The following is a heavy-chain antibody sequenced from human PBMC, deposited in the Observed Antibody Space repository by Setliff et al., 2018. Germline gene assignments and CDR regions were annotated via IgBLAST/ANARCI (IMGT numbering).Heavy chain of an antibody. CDR2: INPSSGRT. J-gene: IGHJ3*02. Sequence: ASVKVSCKASGYTFTSHYMHWVRQAPGLGLEWMGTINPSSGRTSYAQESQGRVTMTRDTSTSTVYMDMSSLRSEDTAVYYCARDVFPYHYEGAFDIWGQGTMVTVSS. V-gene: IGHV1-46*01. CDR3: ARDVFPYHYEGAFDI. CDR1: GYTFTSHY. D-gene: IGHD3-22*01.